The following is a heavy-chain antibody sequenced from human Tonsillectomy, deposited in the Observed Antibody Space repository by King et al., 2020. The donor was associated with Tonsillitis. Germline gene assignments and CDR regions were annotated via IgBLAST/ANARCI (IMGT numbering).Heavy chain of an antibody. Sequence: QLQESGPGLVKPSETLSLTCTVSGGSISSSSYYWGWIRQPPGKGLEWIGSIYYSGSTYYNQSLKSRVTISVETSKNQFSLNLSSVTAADTAVYYCARDARTNIADDDAFDIWGQGTMVTVSS. V-gene: IGHV4-39*02. J-gene: IGHJ3*02. D-gene: IGHD6-13*01. CDR2: IYYSGST. CDR3: ARDARTNIADDDAFDI. CDR1: GGSISSSSYY.